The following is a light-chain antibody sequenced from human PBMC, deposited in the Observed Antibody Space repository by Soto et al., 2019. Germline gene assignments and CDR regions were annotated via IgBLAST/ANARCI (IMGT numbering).Light chain of an antibody. Sequence: QSAPSQPAPGSGSPGQSITIPCTGTTSHVGAYNLGSWYQHLPDKAPNLIISEVTNRPSGVSDRFSGSKSGNTASLTISGLQAEDEADYYCASLTTTNFVFGSGTKVT. CDR3: ASLTTTNFV. J-gene: IGLJ1*01. CDR2: EVT. CDR1: TSHVGAYNL. V-gene: IGLV2-14*01.